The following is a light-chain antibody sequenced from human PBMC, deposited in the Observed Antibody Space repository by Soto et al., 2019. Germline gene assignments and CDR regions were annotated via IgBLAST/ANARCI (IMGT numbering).Light chain of an antibody. CDR1: RTISRN. CDR3: QPHNNWPVVP. V-gene: IGKV3-15*01. Sequence: EMVMTQSPVTLSGSPGERVTLSCRASRTISRNLAWYQQKPGQAPRLLIYGASTMAAGIPDRFSGSGSGTEFTLTINSLQSEDFAMYYCQPHNNWPVVPFGGGTRVEIK. CDR2: GAS. J-gene: IGKJ4*01.